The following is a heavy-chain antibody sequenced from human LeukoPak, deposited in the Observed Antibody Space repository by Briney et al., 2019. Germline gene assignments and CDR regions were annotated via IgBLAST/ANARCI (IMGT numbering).Heavy chain of an antibody. Sequence: GGSLRLSCAASGFSFSNYWMKWVRQDPGKGLEWVANINEDGSEKYYVDSVRGRFTISRDNAKNSLYLQMNSLRAEDTAVYYCARVGSYYYMDVWGKGTTVTVSS. CDR1: GFSFSNYW. J-gene: IGHJ6*03. CDR3: ARVGSYYYMDV. D-gene: IGHD1-26*01. CDR2: INEDGSEK. V-gene: IGHV3-7*01.